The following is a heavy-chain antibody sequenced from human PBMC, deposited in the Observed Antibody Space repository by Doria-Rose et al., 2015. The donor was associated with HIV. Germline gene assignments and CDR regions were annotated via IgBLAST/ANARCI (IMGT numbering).Heavy chain of an antibody. CDR1: DYSIYNYNW. D-gene: IGHD2-21*01. CDR2: IYYSGSV. V-gene: IGHV4-28*05. CDR3: ARRGVTEGGAEWYFDL. Sequence: QVQLQESGPGLVKPSDTLSLTRAVSDYSIYNYNWWGWIRQSPGKGLEWIGNIYYSGSVYYNPSLKTRVTIAVDSSRTRFSLKWSSVTAMDTAVYYCARRGVTEGGAEWYFDLWGRGTLVTVSS. J-gene: IGHJ2*01.